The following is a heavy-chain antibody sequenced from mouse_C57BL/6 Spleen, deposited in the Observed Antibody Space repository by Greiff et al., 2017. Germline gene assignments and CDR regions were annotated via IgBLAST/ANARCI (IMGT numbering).Heavy chain of an antibody. CDR3: ARSYYGKGLNY. CDR1: GYSFTGYY. CDR2: INPSTGGT. Sequence: VQLKQSGPELVKPGASVKISCKASGYSFTGYYMNWVKQSPEKSLEWIGEINPSTGGTTYNQKFKAKATLTVDKSSSTAYMQLKSLTSEDSAVYYCARSYYGKGLNYWGQGTTLTVSS. J-gene: IGHJ2*01. V-gene: IGHV1-42*01. D-gene: IGHD2-1*01.